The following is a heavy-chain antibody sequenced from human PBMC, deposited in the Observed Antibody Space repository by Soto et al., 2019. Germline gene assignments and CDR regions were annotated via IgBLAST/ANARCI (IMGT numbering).Heavy chain of an antibody. CDR1: GFTFSSYW. CDR2: IKLDGSER. Sequence: SCEASGFTFSSYWMSWVRQAPGKGLEWVANIKLDGSERYYVDSVRGRFTISRDNAKNSLFLQMDSLRAEDTAVYYCARAVKLAVPAATGYFDFWGQGTLVTVSS. D-gene: IGHD6-13*01. V-gene: IGHV3-7*03. J-gene: IGHJ4*03. CDR3: ARAVKLAVPAATGYFDF.